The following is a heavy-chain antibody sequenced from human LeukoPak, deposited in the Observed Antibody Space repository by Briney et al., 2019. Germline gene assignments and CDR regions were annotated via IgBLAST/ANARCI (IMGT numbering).Heavy chain of an antibody. D-gene: IGHD6-13*01. CDR1: GGSISSRSYC. J-gene: IGHJ5*02. CDR2: IYYSGST. CDR3: AGGIAAAGTGWSDP. Sequence: IPSETLSLTCTVSGGSISSRSYCWGWIRQPPGKGLEWIGSIYYSGSTYYNPPLKSRVTMSVDTSKNQFSLKLSSVTAADTAVYYCAGGIAAAGTGWSDPWGQGTLVTVSS. V-gene: IGHV4-39*01.